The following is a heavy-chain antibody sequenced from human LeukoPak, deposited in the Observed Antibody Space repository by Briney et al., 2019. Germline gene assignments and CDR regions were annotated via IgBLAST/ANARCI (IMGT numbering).Heavy chain of an antibody. Sequence: PSETLSLTCTVSGGSISSSSYYWGWIRQPPGKGLEWIGSIYYSGRTYYNPSLKSRVTISVDTSKNQFSLKLSSVTAADTAVYYCVCNGYRSGWRIDYWGRGTLVIVSS. CDR2: IYYSGRT. CDR3: VCNGYRSGWRIDY. J-gene: IGHJ4*02. D-gene: IGHD6-19*01. V-gene: IGHV4-39*01. CDR1: GGSISSSSYY.